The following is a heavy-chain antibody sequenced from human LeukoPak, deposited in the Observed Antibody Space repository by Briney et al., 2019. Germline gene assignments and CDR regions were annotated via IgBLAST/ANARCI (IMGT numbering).Heavy chain of an antibody. CDR1: GFSFRSFA. CDR3: ARAYSSKEIDS. CDR2: IWYDGTNK. Sequence: GGSLRLSCAASGFSFRSFAMHWVRQAPGKGLDWVAIIWYDGTNKYYADSVKGRFTISRDNSKNTLFLQMSSLRVEDTAVYYCARAYSSKEIDSWGQGNLVTVSS. V-gene: IGHV3-33*01. J-gene: IGHJ4*02. D-gene: IGHD6-13*01.